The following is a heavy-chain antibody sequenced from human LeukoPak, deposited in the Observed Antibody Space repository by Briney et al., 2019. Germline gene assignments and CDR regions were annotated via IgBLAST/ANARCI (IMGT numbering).Heavy chain of an antibody. CDR1: GFTFSSYW. Sequence: PGGSLRLSCAASGFTFSSYWMSWVRQAPGKGLEWVANIKQDGSEKYYVDSVKGRFTISRDNAKNSLYLQMNSLRAEDTAVYYCARDRKYYYDSSGYPDYWGQGTLVTVSS. CDR3: ARDRKYYYDSSGYPDY. J-gene: IGHJ4*02. CDR2: IKQDGSEK. D-gene: IGHD3-22*01. V-gene: IGHV3-7*01.